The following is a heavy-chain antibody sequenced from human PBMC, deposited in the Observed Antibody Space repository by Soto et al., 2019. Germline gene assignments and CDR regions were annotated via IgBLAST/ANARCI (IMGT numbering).Heavy chain of an antibody. CDR1: GGSIXXGXYY. CDR3: XXXXXXTPDY. Sequence: QVQLQESGPGLVKPSQTLSLTCTVSGGSIXXGXYYXXWIRQHPGKGLEWIGHFYYSGSTYYNPXXXXXXXXXXXXXXXXXXXXXXXXXXXXXXXXXXXXXXXXTPDYWGQGTLVTVSS. CDR2: FYYSGST. J-gene: IGHJ4*02. V-gene: IGHV4-31*01.